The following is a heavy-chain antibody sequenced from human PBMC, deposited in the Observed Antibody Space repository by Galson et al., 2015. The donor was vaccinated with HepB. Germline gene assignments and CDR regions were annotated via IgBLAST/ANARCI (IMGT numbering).Heavy chain of an antibody. V-gene: IGHV3-33*01. Sequence: SLRLSCAASGFTFSSYGMHWVRQAPGKGLEWVAVIWYDGSNKYYADSVKGRFTISRDNSKNTLYLQMNSLRAEDTAVYYCAREGYDFWSGYYGLDYWGQGTLVTVSS. J-gene: IGHJ4*02. CDR1: GFTFSSYG. D-gene: IGHD3-3*01. CDR2: IWYDGSNK. CDR3: AREGYDFWSGYYGLDY.